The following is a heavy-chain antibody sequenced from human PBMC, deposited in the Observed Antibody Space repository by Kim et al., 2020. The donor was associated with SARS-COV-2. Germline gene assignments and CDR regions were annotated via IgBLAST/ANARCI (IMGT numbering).Heavy chain of an antibody. CDR3: ARAGGAWIQLWHRGMDV. V-gene: IGHV4-59*01. Sequence: SETLSLTCTVSGGSISSYYWSWIRQPPGKGLEWIGYIYYSGSTNYNPSLKSRVTISVDTSKNQFSLKLSSVTAADTAVYYCARAGGAWIQLWHRGMDVWGQGTTVTVSS. J-gene: IGHJ6*02. CDR2: IYYSGST. D-gene: IGHD5-18*01. CDR1: GGSISSYY.